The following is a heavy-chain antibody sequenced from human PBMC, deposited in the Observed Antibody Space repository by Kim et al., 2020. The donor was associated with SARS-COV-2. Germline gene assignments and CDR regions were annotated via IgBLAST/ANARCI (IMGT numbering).Heavy chain of an antibody. Sequence: SETLSLTCTVSGGSISSYYWSWIRQPPGKGLEWIGYIYYSGSTNYNPSLKNRVTISVDTSKNQFSLKLSSVTAADTAVYYCARGATERITMIRGVITHF. CDR2: IYYSGST. J-gene: IGHJ4*01. CDR3: ARGATERITMIRGVITHF. V-gene: IGHV4-59*01. CDR1: GGSISSYY. D-gene: IGHD3-10*01.